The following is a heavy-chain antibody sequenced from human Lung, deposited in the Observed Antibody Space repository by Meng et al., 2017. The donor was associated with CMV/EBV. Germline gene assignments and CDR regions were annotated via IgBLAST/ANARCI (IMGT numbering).Heavy chain of an antibody. D-gene: IGHD4-17*01. CDR2: INHSGST. CDR1: GGSFSGYY. J-gene: IGHJ4*02. Sequence: GSLRLFCAVYGGSFSGYYWSWIRQPPGKGLEWIGEINHSGSTNYDPSLKSRVTISVDTSKNQFSLKLSSVTAADTAVYYCARGRKGLTGDYQVNYWGQGTLVTVSS. V-gene: IGHV4-34*01. CDR3: ARGRKGLTGDYQVNY.